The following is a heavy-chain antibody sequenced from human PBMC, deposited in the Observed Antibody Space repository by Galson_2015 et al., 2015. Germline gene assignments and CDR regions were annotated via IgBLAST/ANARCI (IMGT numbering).Heavy chain of an antibody. V-gene: IGHV3-23*01. J-gene: IGHJ3*01. Sequence: SLRLSCAASGFTFSSYTMTWVRQAPGKGLEWVSSISGSAAGTKYAGPAKGRFTISRDNSENMLFLQMNSLRAEDTALYFCTSKQAGPSGAFDVWGQETLFAVSS. CDR1: GFTFSSYT. CDR2: ISGSAAGT. CDR3: TSKQAGPSGAFDV. D-gene: IGHD6-19*01.